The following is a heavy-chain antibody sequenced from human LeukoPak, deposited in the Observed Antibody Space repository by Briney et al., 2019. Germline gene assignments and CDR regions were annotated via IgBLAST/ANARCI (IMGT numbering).Heavy chain of an antibody. CDR2: INHTGST. Sequence: SETLSLTCAVYGGSFSGYYWSWIRQPPGKGLEWMGEINHTGSTNYNPSLKSRVTISVDTSKNQFSLKLSSVTAAHTAVYYCARRDYGPRDFDYWGQGTLVTVSS. D-gene: IGHD4-17*01. J-gene: IGHJ4*02. V-gene: IGHV4-34*01. CDR3: ARRDYGPRDFDY. CDR1: GGSFSGYY.